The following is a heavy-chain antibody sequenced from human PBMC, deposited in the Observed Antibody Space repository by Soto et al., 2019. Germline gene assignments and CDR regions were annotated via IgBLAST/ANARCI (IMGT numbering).Heavy chain of an antibody. J-gene: IGHJ4*02. CDR2: ISGSGGST. V-gene: IGHV3-23*01. CDR1: GFTFSSYA. CDR3: AKDRLETGQYDY. D-gene: IGHD4-4*01. Sequence: GGSLRLSCAASGFTFSSYAMSWVRQAPGKGLQWVSGISGSGGSTSYADSVKGRFTVSRDNSKNTLYLQMNSLRAEDTAVYYWAKDRLETGQYDYGGRGTRVPVPS.